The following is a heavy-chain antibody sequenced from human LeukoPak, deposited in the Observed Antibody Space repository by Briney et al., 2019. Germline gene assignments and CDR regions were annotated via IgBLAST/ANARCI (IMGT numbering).Heavy chain of an antibody. J-gene: IGHJ4*02. D-gene: IGHD3-10*01. Sequence: GGSLRLSCAASGFTFSSNYMSWVRQAPGKGLEWVSVIYSGGSTYYADSVKGRFTISRDNSKNTLYLQMNSLRAEDTAVYYCARDYPRNYGSGSFFEYYFDYWGQGTLVTVSS. CDR2: IYSGGST. V-gene: IGHV3-53*01. CDR3: ARDYPRNYGSGSFFEYYFDY. CDR1: GFTFSSNY.